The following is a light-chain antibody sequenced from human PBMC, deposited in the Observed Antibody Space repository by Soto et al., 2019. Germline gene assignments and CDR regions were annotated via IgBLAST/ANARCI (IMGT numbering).Light chain of an antibody. CDR1: SSDVGGYNY. J-gene: IGLJ2*01. CDR3: SSYTSSSTLYVI. CDR2: DVS. Sequence: SALTQPASVSGSPGQSITISCTGTSSDVGGYNYVSWYQQHPGKAPKLMIYDVSGRPSGVSNRFSGSKSGNAASLTISGLQAEDEADYYCSSYTSSSTLYVIFGGGTQLTVL. V-gene: IGLV2-14*01.